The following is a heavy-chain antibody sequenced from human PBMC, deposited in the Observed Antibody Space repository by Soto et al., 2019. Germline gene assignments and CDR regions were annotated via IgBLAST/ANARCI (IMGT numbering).Heavy chain of an antibody. CDR3: AKEPVGPDWYFDL. J-gene: IGHJ2*01. Sequence: DVLLLESGGGLVQPGGSLRLSCAASGLTFRSYAMSWVRQAPGKGLEWVSGISGSGISTHYEDSVKGRFTVSRDNSKNTLYLQMNSLRAEDTAVYNCAKEPVGPDWYFDLWGRGTLVTVSS. V-gene: IGHV3-23*01. CDR2: ISGSGIST. CDR1: GLTFRSYA.